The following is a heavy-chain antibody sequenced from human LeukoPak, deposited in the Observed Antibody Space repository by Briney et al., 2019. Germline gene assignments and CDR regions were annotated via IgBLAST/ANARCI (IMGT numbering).Heavy chain of an antibody. Sequence: ASVKVSCKASGYTFSSYYMHWVRQAPGQGLEWMGIINPSGGSTTYAQKFQGRVTMTRDTSTSTVYMELSSLRSEDTAVYYCARLKYCTNGVCYAGFDYWGQGTLVTVSS. J-gene: IGHJ4*02. D-gene: IGHD2-8*01. CDR2: INPSGGST. V-gene: IGHV1-46*01. CDR3: ARLKYCTNGVCYAGFDY. CDR1: GYTFSSYY.